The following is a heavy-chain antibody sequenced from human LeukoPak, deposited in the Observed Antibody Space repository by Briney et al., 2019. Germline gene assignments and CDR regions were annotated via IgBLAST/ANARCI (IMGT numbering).Heavy chain of an antibody. CDR1: GFTFSSYG. CDR3: ARDASWNLYMDA. Sequence: GGSLRLSCAASGFTFSSYGMHWVRQAPGKGLEWVAVISYDGSNKYYADSVKGRFTISRDNSKNTLYLQMNSLRAEDTAVYYCARDASWNLYMDAWGKGTTVTVSS. CDR2: ISYDGSNK. D-gene: IGHD1-1*01. V-gene: IGHV3-30*03. J-gene: IGHJ6*03.